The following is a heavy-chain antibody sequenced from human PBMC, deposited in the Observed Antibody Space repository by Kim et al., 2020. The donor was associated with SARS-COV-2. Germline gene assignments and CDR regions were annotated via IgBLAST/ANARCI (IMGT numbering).Heavy chain of an antibody. V-gene: IGHV4-39*01. Sequence: WGWIRQPPGKGLEWIGSIYYSGSTYYNPSLKSRVTISVDTSKNQFSLKLSSVTAADTAVYYWSASAPTLFPLVSCENSPSDTSSVAVGCLAQDFLPRLD. CDR3: SASAPTLFPLVSCENSPSDTSSVAVGCLAQDFLPRLD. J-gene: IGHJ3*02. CDR2: IYYSGST. D-gene: IGHD6-25*01.